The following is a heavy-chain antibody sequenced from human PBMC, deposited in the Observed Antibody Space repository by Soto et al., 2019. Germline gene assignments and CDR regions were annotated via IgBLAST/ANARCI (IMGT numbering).Heavy chain of an antibody. J-gene: IGHJ2*01. Sequence: GGSLRLSCAASGFTFSSYWMHWVRQAPGKGLVWVSRINSDGSSTSYADSVKGRFTISRDNAKNTLYLQMNSLRAEDTAVYYCARVGKIVGGFKVPNWYFDLWGRGTLVTVSS. D-gene: IGHD3-16*01. CDR1: GFTFSSYW. CDR3: ARVGKIVGGFKVPNWYFDL. V-gene: IGHV3-74*01. CDR2: INSDGSST.